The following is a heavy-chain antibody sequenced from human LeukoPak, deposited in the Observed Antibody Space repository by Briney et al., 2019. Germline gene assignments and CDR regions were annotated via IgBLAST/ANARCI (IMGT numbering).Heavy chain of an antibody. J-gene: IGHJ5*02. CDR2: IIPIFGTA. V-gene: IGHV1-69*05. CDR1: GGTFSSYA. D-gene: IGHD3-22*01. Sequence: GSSVKVSCKASGGTFSSYAISWVRQAPGQGLEWMGRIIPIFGTANYAQKFQGRVTITTDESTGTAYMELSSLRSEDTAVYYCARRHASTYYYDSSGLNWFDPWGQGTLVTVSS. CDR3: ARRHASTYYYDSSGLNWFDP.